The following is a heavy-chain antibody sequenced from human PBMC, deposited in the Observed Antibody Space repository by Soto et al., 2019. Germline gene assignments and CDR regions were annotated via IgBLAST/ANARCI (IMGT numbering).Heavy chain of an antibody. D-gene: IGHD3-22*01. V-gene: IGHV3-53*04. Sequence: PGGSLRLSCAASGFTVSSSFMSWVRQAPGKGLEWVSVVYSGGTTYYADSVKGRFTISRHNSKNTLYLQMNSLIPEDTAVYYCARDAGVYYDSSGYYWGAFDIWGQGTMVTVSS. CDR3: ARDAGVYYDSSGYYWGAFDI. J-gene: IGHJ3*02. CDR1: GFTVSSSF. CDR2: VYSGGTT.